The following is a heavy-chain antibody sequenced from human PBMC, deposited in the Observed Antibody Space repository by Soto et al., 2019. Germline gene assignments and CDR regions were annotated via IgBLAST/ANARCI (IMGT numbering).Heavy chain of an antibody. D-gene: IGHD6-6*01. CDR2: ISSSSSYI. J-gene: IGHJ4*02. V-gene: IGHV3-21*01. CDR3: ARDLYSSSARYFDY. CDR1: GFTFSSYS. Sequence: EVQLVESGGGLVKPGGSLRLSCAASGFTFSSYSMNWVRQAPGKGLEWVSSISSSSSYIYYADSVKGRFTLSRDNAKNSLYLQMNSLRAEDTAVYYCARDLYSSSARYFDYWGQGTLVTVSS.